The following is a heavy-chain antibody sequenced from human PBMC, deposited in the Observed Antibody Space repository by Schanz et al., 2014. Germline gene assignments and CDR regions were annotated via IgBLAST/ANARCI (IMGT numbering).Heavy chain of an antibody. CDR2: ISSSSSYI. J-gene: IGHJ6*02. CDR1: GFIFSTYS. Sequence: EMQLVESGGCLVKPGGSLRLSCAASGFIFSTYSMDWVRQAPGKGLEWVSSISSSSSYIYYADSVKGRFTISRDNAKNSLYLQMSSLRAEDTAVYYCARRFDYYDTSGSLHYYYGMDVWGQGTTVTVSS. V-gene: IGHV3-21*01. CDR3: ARRFDYYDTSGSLHYYYGMDV. D-gene: IGHD3-22*01.